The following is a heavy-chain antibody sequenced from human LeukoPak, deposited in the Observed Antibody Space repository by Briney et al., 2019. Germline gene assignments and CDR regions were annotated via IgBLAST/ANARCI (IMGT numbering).Heavy chain of an antibody. CDR2: INHNSGCT. Sequence: ASVKVSCKASGYTFTGYDMHWVREAPGQGREWRGWINHNSGCTNYAQKFQGRVTMTRDTSISTAYMELSRLRSDDTAVYYCAREDIVLMVYAIDGAFDIWGQGTMVTGSS. CDR1: GYTFTGYD. J-gene: IGHJ3*02. V-gene: IGHV1-2*02. CDR3: AREDIVLMVYAIDGAFDI. D-gene: IGHD2-8*01.